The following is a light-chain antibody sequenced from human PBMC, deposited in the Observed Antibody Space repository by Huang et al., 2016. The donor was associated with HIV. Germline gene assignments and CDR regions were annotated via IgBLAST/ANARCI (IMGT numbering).Light chain of an antibody. CDR1: QSVSSSY. V-gene: IGKV3-20*01. J-gene: IGKJ1*01. CDR2: VAS. CDR3: QQYGSSPRT. Sequence: EIVLTQSPGTLSLSPGERATLSCRASQSVSSSYLAWYQQKPGQAPRLLIYVASSRATGIPDRFSGIGSGTDFTLTISRLEPEDFAVYYCQQYGSSPRTFGQGTKVEIK.